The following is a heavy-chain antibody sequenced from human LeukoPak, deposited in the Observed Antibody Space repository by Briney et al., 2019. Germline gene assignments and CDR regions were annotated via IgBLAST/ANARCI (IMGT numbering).Heavy chain of an antibody. CDR3: ASRDRRFGKLTAFDY. V-gene: IGHV3-53*01. Sequence: GGSLGVSCAASGFTVGRNYMSCVRQAPGKGLEWVSVIYSGGTTYYADSVKGRFTISRDNSKNTLYLQMNSLRAEDTAVYYCASRDRRFGKLTAFDYWGQGTLVTVSS. CDR2: IYSGGTT. D-gene: IGHD3-10*01. CDR1: GFTVGRNY. J-gene: IGHJ4*02.